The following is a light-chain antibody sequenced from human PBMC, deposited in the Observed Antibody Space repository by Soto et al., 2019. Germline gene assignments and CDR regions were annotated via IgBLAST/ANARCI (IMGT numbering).Light chain of an antibody. J-gene: IGKJ5*01. CDR1: ESVISDY. Sequence: EFVLTQSPGTLSLSPGETATLSCRASESVISDYSAWYQQKPGQAPRLLIYATSNRATGIPDRFSGSGSGTDFTLNISRLEPEDFAVHYCQQYGRSPLFGQGTRLEIK. CDR3: QQYGRSPL. V-gene: IGKV3-20*01. CDR2: ATS.